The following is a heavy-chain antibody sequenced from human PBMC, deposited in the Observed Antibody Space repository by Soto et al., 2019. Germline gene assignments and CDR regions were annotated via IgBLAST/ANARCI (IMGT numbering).Heavy chain of an antibody. V-gene: IGHV4-30-4*01. CDR1: GGSISSGDYY. D-gene: IGHD2-21*01. J-gene: IGHJ6*02. Sequence: SETLSLTCTVSGGSISSGDYYWSWIRQPPGKGLEWIGYIYYSGSTYYNPSLKSRVTISVDTSKNQFSLKLSSVTAADTAVYYCVGEGDNTDYYLGYYFYGMDVWGQGTTVTVSS. CDR2: IYYSGST. CDR3: VGEGDNTDYYLGYYFYGMDV.